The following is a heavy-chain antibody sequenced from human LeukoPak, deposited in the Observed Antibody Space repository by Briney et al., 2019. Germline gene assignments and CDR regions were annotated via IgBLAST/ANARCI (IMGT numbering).Heavy chain of an antibody. Sequence: GGSLRLSCAASGSTVSSNYMSWVRQAPGKGLEWVSVIYSGGSTYYADSVKGRFTISRHNSKNTLYLQMNSLRAEDTAVYYCARGFGGGLWFGTDYGMDVWGQGTTVTVSS. CDR2: IYSGGST. J-gene: IGHJ6*02. CDR3: ARGFGGGLWFGTDYGMDV. V-gene: IGHV3-53*04. D-gene: IGHD3-10*01. CDR1: GSTVSSNY.